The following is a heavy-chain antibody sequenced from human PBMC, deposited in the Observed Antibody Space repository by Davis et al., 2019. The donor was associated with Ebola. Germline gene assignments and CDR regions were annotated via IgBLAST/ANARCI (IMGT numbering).Heavy chain of an antibody. D-gene: IGHD1-20*01. J-gene: IGHJ3*01. CDR3: ASLRRTITGMDDGFDL. CDR1: GYSFNSYW. Sequence: GESLKISCKGSGYSFNSYWIGWVRQMPGKGLEWMGIIYPGDSDTRYSPSFQGQVTISADKSISTAYLQWSSLKASDTAMYYCASLRRTITGMDDGFDLWGQGTMVTVSS. V-gene: IGHV5-51*01. CDR2: IYPGDSDT.